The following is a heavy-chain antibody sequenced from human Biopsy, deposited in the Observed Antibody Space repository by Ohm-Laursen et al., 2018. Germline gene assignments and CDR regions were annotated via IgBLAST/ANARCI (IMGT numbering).Heavy chain of an antibody. D-gene: IGHD3-9*01. CDR2: INPNSGNA. V-gene: IGHV1-2*02. CDR3: ARVPAYPSIDGYYGLDL. CDR1: GYTFVGYY. J-gene: IGHJ6*02. Sequence: SYQVSGYTFVGYYLQWVRLAPGHGLEWMVWINPNSGNANYAQSFQGRLTMTRDTSISTAYMELTSLTFNGPAIYYCARVPAYPSIDGYYGLDLWGQGTTVIVSS.